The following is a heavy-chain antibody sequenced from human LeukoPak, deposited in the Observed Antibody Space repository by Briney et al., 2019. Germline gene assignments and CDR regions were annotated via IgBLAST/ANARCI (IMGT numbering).Heavy chain of an antibody. Sequence: KPSETLSLTCIVSGGSISNYHWSWIRQPAEKGLEWIGRIYSSGTTNYSPSLKSRVTMSVDTSKNQFSLKLNSVTVADTAVYYCASHRGAWWGYFDYWGQGILVTVSS. J-gene: IGHJ4*02. V-gene: IGHV4-4*07. D-gene: IGHD2-8*02. CDR1: GGSISNYH. CDR3: ASHRGAWWGYFDY. CDR2: IYSSGTT.